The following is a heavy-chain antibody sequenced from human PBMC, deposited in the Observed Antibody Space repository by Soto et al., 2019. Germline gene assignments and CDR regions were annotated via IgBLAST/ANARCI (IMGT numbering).Heavy chain of an antibody. J-gene: IGHJ6*02. CDR3: ARDLVVVAATPSLGMDV. V-gene: IGHV3-21*01. CDR2: ISSSSSYI. D-gene: IGHD2-15*01. Sequence: GGSLRLSCAASGFTFSSYSMNWVRQAPGKGPEWVSSISSSSSYIYYADSVKGRFTISRDNAKNSLYLQMNSLRAEDTAVYYCARDLVVVAATPSLGMDVWDQGTTVTVSS. CDR1: GFTFSSYS.